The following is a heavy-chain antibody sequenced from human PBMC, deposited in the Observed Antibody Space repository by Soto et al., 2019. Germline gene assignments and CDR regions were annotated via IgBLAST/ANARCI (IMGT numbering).Heavy chain of an antibody. D-gene: IGHD5-12*01. CDR2: SRNKANSYNT. CDR3: ARDTGGSYDY. J-gene: IGHJ4*02. CDR1: GFTFSAYY. V-gene: IGHV3-72*01. Sequence: PGGSLRLSCAASGFTFSAYYMDWVRQVPGKGLEWVGRSRNKANSYNTEYAASVKGRFSISRDNSKDSMYLQMNSLKTEDTAVYYCARDTGGSYDYWGQGALVT.